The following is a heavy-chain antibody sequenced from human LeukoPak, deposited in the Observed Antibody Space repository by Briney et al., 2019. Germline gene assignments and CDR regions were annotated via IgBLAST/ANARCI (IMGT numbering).Heavy chain of an antibody. CDR3: ARDILDSSGYSGAFDI. CDR2: ISGSGIST. J-gene: IGHJ3*02. Sequence: PGGSLRLSCAAAGFTFSDYGMNWVRQAPGKGLEWVSGISGSGISTYYADSVKGRFTISRDNAKNSLYLQMNSLRAEDTAVYYCARDILDSSGYSGAFDIWGQGTMVTVSS. CDR1: GFTFSDYG. D-gene: IGHD3-22*01. V-gene: IGHV3-21*01.